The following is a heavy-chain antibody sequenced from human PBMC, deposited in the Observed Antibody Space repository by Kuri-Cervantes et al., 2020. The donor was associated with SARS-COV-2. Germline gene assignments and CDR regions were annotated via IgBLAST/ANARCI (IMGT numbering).Heavy chain of an antibody. CDR2: INPNGSYT. CDR3: VRDGDHWNFDY. J-gene: IGHJ4*02. CDR1: GCTFSGYW. Sequence: GESLKISCAASGCTFSGYWIHWVRLAPGKGLVWVSRINPNGSYTNNADSVKGRFTLSRDNDKYMLLLQMNRLRAEDTAVYYCVRDGDHWNFDYWGQGTLVTVSS. D-gene: IGHD1-1*01. V-gene: IGHV3-74*01.